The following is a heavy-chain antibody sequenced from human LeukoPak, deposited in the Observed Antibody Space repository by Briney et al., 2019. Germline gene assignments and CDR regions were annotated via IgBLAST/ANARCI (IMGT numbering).Heavy chain of an antibody. CDR1: GGSISSSNW. J-gene: IGHJ5*02. CDR2: IHHSGST. Sequence: SGTLSLTCAVSGGSISSSNWWGWVRQPPGKGLEWIGEIHHSGSTNYNPSLKSRVTISVDKSKNQFSLRLSSVTAADTAVYYCARAVRYRVATIWIGWFDPWGQGTLVTVSS. V-gene: IGHV4-4*02. D-gene: IGHD5-12*01. CDR3: ARAVRYRVATIWIGWFDP.